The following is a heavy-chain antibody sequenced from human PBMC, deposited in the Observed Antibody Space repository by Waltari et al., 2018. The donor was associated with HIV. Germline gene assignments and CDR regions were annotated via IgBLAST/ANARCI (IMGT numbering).Heavy chain of an antibody. CDR2: IYPGDSDT. CDR1: GYSFATYW. J-gene: IGHJ4*02. Sequence: EVQLVQSGAEVKKPGESLKISCKGSGYSFATYWIGWVRQLPGKGLGWMGIIYPGDSDTRYSPSFQGQVTISADKSIRTAYLQWSSLKASDTAMYYCTKGMYANQDYFDNWGQGTLVTVSS. D-gene: IGHD2-8*01. CDR3: TKGMYANQDYFDN. V-gene: IGHV5-51*03.